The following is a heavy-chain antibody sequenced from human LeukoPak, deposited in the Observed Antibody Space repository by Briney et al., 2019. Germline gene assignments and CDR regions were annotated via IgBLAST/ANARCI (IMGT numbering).Heavy chain of an antibody. D-gene: IGHD3-22*01. CDR2: IFHSGST. J-gene: IGHJ4*02. CDR1: GGSISSYY. Sequence: KSSETLSLTCTVSGGSISSYYWSWVRQPPGKGLEWIGEIFHSGSTNYNPSLKSRVTISVDKSKNQFSLRLSSVTAADTAVYYCARVLSGSNFDYWGQGTLVTVSS. V-gene: IGHV4-4*02. CDR3: ARVLSGSNFDY.